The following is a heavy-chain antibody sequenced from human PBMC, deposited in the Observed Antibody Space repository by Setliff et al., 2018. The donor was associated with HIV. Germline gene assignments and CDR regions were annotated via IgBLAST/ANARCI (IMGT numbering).Heavy chain of an antibody. CDR1: GFTFSSYS. CDR3: TTEDPWLRFGH. V-gene: IGHV3-15*01. J-gene: IGHJ5*02. CDR2: IKSKTDGGTT. D-gene: IGHD5-12*01. Sequence: PGGSLRLSCAASGFTFSSYSMNWVRQAPGKGLEWVGHIKSKTDGGTTDYAAPVKGRFTISRDDSKTTLYLQMNSLKTEDTAVYYCTTEDPWLRFGHWGQGTLVTVSS.